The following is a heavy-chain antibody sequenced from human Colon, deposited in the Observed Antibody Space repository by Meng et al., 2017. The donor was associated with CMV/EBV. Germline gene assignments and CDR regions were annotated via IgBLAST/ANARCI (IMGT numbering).Heavy chain of an antibody. V-gene: IGHV2-5*02. CDR2: IYWDDDK. CDR1: GCSLTTGMG. D-gene: IGHD3-10*01. Sequence: GCSLTTGMGLGWIRQPPGKALEWLALIYWDDDKRYSPSLKSRLTITKDTSKNQVVLTMTNMDPVDTATYYCAQRHVAHSGSYVLGYWGQGTLVTVSS. CDR3: AQRHVAHSGSYVLGY. J-gene: IGHJ4*02.